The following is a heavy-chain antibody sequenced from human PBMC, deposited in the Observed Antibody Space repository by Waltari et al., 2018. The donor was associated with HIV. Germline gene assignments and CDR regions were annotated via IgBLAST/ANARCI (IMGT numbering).Heavy chain of an antibody. Sequence: QVQLVQSGAEVKKPGASVKVSCKASGYTFSDYYMHWVRQAPGQGLEWMGWINPNSGGTRYAEKFQGRATMTRDTSISTAYMELSRLRFDDTAVYYCARVFRGTVNYFDSRLGHWGQGTLVTVSS. D-gene: IGHD3-22*01. CDR1: GYTFSDYY. J-gene: IGHJ5*02. CDR2: INPNSGGT. V-gene: IGHV1-2*02. CDR3: ARVFRGTVNYFDSRLGH.